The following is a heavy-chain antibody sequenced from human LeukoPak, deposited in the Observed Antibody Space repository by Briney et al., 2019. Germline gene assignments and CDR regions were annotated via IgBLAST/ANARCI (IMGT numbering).Heavy chain of an antibody. CDR1: GGSISSYY. CDR3: ARAPGGQQLVLKGAFDI. V-gene: IGHV4-59*01. D-gene: IGHD6-13*01. Sequence: SETLSLTCTVSGGSISSYYWSWIRQPPGKGLEWIGYIYYSGSTNYHPSLKSRVTISVDTSKNQFSLRLSSVTAADTAVYYCARAPGGQQLVLKGAFDIWGQGTMVTVSS. CDR2: IYYSGST. J-gene: IGHJ3*02.